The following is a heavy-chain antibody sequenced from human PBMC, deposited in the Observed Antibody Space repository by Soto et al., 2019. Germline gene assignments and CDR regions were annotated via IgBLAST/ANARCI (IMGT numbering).Heavy chain of an antibody. CDR2: ISGSGGST. CDR3: AKARAQYYDFWSGYPVDY. CDR1: GLTFTSYA. J-gene: IGHJ4*02. V-gene: IGHV3-23*01. D-gene: IGHD3-3*01. Sequence: GGSRRLSYGASGLTFTSYAMSWVRQAPGKGLEWVSAISGSGGSTYYADSVKGRFTISRDNSKNTLYLQMNSLRAEDTAVYYCAKARAQYYDFWSGYPVDYWGQGT.